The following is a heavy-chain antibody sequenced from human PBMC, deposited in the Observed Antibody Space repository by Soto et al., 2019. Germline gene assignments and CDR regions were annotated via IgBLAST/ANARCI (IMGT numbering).Heavy chain of an antibody. J-gene: IGHJ6*02. CDR2: IIPIFGTA. CDR3: ARSSTTAMVMRYYYGMDV. D-gene: IGHD5-18*01. Sequence: GASVKVSCKASGGTFSSYAISWARQAPGQGLEWMGGIIPIFGTANYAQKFQGRVTITADESTSTAYMELSSLRSEDTAVYYFARSSTTAMVMRYYYGMDVWGQGTTVTVSS. CDR1: GGTFSSYA. V-gene: IGHV1-69*13.